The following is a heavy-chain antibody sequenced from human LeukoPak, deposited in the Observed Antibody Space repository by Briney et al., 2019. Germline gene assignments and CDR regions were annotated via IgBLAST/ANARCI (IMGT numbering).Heavy chain of an antibody. V-gene: IGHV3-7*01. Sequence: PGGSLRLSCAASGFTPSDYWMSWVRQTPEKGLEWVANIKQDGYEKYYVDSVKGRFTISRDNAKNSLYLQMNSLRADDTAVYYCARDKIVGPTTLDYWGQGTLVTVSS. CDR3: ARDKIVGPTTLDY. CDR2: IKQDGYEK. CDR1: GFTPSDYW. J-gene: IGHJ4*02. D-gene: IGHD1-26*01.